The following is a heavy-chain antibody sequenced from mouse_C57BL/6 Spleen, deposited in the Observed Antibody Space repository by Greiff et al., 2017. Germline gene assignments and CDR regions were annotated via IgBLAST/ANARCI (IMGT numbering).Heavy chain of an antibody. Sequence: VQLVESGAELVRPGTSVKVSCKASGYAFTNYLIEWVKQRPGQGLEWIGVINPGSGGTNYNEKFKGKATLTADKSSSTAYMQLSSLTSEDSAVYFCARSRGSSEAQAWFAYWGQGTLVTVSA. V-gene: IGHV1-54*01. D-gene: IGHD3-2*02. CDR1: GYAFTNYL. CDR2: INPGSGGT. J-gene: IGHJ3*01. CDR3: ARSRGSSEAQAWFAY.